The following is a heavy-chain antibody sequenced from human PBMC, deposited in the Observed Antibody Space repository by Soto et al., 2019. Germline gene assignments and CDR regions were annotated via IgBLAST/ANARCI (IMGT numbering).Heavy chain of an antibody. D-gene: IGHD6-19*01. CDR3: ARDPYSSGLNWFDP. CDR1: GFTFSSYA. Sequence: LRLSCAASGFTFSSYAMHWVRQAPGKGLEWVAVISYDGSNKYYADSVKGRFTISRDNSKNTLYLQMNSLRAEDTAVYYCARDPYSSGLNWFDPWGQGTLVTVSS. CDR2: ISYDGSNK. J-gene: IGHJ5*02. V-gene: IGHV3-30-3*01.